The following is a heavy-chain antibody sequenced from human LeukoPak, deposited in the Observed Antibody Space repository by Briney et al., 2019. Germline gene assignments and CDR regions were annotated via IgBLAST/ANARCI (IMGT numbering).Heavy chain of an antibody. CDR1: GFTFSSYA. J-gene: IGHJ4*02. V-gene: IGHV3-30-3*01. CDR2: ISYDGSNK. Sequence: GRSLRLSCAASGFTFSSYAMHWVRQAPGKGLEWVAVISYDGSNKYYADSVKGRFTISRDNSKNTLYLQMNSLRAEDTAVYYCARVQWLNSYFDYWGQGTLVTVSS. D-gene: IGHD6-19*01. CDR3: ARVQWLNSYFDY.